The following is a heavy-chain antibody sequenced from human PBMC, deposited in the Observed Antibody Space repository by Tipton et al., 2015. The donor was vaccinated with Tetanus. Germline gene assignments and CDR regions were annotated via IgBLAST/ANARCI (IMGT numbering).Heavy chain of an antibody. V-gene: IGHV4-31*03. J-gene: IGHJ4*02. Sequence: LVKPTQTLSLTCTVSGGSISSGGYYWSWIRQHPGKGLEWIGDIYYSGSTYYNPSLKSRVTISVDTSKNQFSLQLNSVTDADTAVYYCARDQARGARGWNYFDYWGQGTLATVSS. CDR3: ARDQARGARGWNYFDY. CDR2: IYYSGST. CDR1: GGSISSGGYY. D-gene: IGHD1-26*01.